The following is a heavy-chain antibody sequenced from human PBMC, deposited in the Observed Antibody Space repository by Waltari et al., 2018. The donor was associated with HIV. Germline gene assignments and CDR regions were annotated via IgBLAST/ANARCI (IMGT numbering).Heavy chain of an antibody. CDR3: VRESKLPGEFYPFEY. V-gene: IGHV3-30-3*01. D-gene: IGHD3-10*01. J-gene: IGHJ4*02. Sequence: QVHLVESGGGVVQPGWSLRLSCAASGYIFNDNVLHWVRQAPGKGLEWISFISYDGVNQNYADSVKGRFTISRDDSRSRLYLQMNSLRREDTAVYYCVRESKLPGEFYPFEYWGQGTLVTVSS. CDR1: GYIFNDNV. CDR2: ISYDGVNQ.